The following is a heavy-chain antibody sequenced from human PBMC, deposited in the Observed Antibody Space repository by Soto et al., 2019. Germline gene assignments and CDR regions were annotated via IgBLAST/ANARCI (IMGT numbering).Heavy chain of an antibody. CDR1: GFTFSSYA. V-gene: IGHV3-30-3*01. CDR3: ARDILMGLVGATTPGY. J-gene: IGHJ4*02. CDR2: ISYDGSNK. D-gene: IGHD1-26*01. Sequence: QVQLVESGGGVVQPGRSLRLSCAASGFTFSSYAMHWVRQAPGKGLEWVAVISYDGSNKYYADSVKGRFTISRDNSKNTLYLKMHSLRAEDTCVYCCARDILMGLVGATTPGYWGQGTLVTVSS.